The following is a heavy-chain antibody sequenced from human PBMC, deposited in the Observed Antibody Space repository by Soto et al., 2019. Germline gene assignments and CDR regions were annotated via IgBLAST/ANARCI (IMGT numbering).Heavy chain of an antibody. J-gene: IGHJ4*02. D-gene: IGHD5-18*01. CDR1: GFTFSSYA. CDR2: ISYDGSNK. V-gene: IGHV3-30-3*01. Sequence: QVQLVESGGGVVQPGRSRRLSCAASGFTFSSYAMHWVRQAPGKGLEWVAVISYDGSNKYYADSVKGRFTISRDNSKNTLYLQMNSLRAEDTAVYYCARSRIQFDYWGQGTLVTVSS. CDR3: ARSRIQFDY.